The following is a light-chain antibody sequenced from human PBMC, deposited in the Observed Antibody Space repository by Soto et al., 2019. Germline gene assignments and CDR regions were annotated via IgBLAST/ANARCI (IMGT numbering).Light chain of an antibody. J-gene: IGKJ4*01. Sequence: EIVLTQSPGTLSLSPGERATLSCRASQSVSSYYLAWYQQKPGQAPRLLIYGASSRATGIPDRFSGSGSATDFTLAISRLEPEDFAVYYCQQYGSSPLTFGGGTKVEIK. CDR3: QQYGSSPLT. CDR2: GAS. V-gene: IGKV3-20*01. CDR1: QSVSSYY.